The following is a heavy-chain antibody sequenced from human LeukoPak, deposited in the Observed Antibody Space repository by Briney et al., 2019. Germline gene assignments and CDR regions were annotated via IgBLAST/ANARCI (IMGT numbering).Heavy chain of an antibody. J-gene: IGHJ4*02. CDR2: INAGNGNT. Sequence: GASVKVSCKASGYTFTSSGISWVRQAPGQGLEWMGWINAGNGNTKYSQEFQGRVTITRDTSASTAYMELSSLRSEDMAVYYCARGGIAVAGSFDYWGQGTLVTVSS. CDR1: GYTFTSSG. D-gene: IGHD6-19*01. CDR3: ARGGIAVAGSFDY. V-gene: IGHV1-3*03.